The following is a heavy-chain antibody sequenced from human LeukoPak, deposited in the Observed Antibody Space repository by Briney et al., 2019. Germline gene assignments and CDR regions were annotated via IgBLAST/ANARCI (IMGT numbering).Heavy chain of an antibody. V-gene: IGHV3-23*01. CDR2: ISGSGGST. CDR3: AKDMDTAMVFDY. CDR1: GFTFSSYA. J-gene: IGHJ4*02. D-gene: IGHD5-18*01. Sequence: GGSLRLSCAASGFTFSSYAMSWVRRAPGKGLEWISAISGSGGSTYYADSVKGRFTISRDNSKNTLYLQMNSLRAEDTAVYYCAKDMDTAMVFDYWGQGTLVTVSS.